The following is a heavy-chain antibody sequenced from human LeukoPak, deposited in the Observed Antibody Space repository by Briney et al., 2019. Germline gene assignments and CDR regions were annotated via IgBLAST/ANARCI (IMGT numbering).Heavy chain of an antibody. Sequence: PSQTLSLTCTVSGGSISSGSYYWSWIRQPAGKGLEWIGSIYYSGSTDYNPSLKSRVTISVDTSNNQFSLKVSSVTAADTAVYYCARKHYYYYFMDVWGKGTTVTVSS. CDR1: GGSISSGSYY. CDR2: IYYSGST. V-gene: IGHV4-61*02. J-gene: IGHJ6*03. CDR3: ARKHYYYYFMDV.